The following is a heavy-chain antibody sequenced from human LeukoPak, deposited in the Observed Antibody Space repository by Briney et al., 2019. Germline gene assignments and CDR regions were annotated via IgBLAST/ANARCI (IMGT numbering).Heavy chain of an antibody. J-gene: IGHJ6*03. CDR3: ARDGGVRGPDYYYYMDV. CDR2: IKFDGSAT. V-gene: IGHV3-7*01. CDR1: GFLFSGSW. D-gene: IGHD3-10*01. Sequence: GGSLRLSCAVSGFLFSGSWMSWVRQAPGKGLEWVALIKFDGSATFYVDSVKGRFTISRDNAKNSLYLQMNNLRVEDTAVYYCARDGGVRGPDYYYYMDVWGKGTTVTISS.